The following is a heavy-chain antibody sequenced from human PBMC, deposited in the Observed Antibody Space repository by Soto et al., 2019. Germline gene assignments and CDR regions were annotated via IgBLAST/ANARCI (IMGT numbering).Heavy chain of an antibody. J-gene: IGHJ6*02. Sequence: GXSLRLSNPASGFTFISYGMHWVRQAPGKGLEWVAVISYDGSNKYYADSVKGRFTISRDNSKNTLYLQMNSLRAEDTAVYYCAKDLLHSSSRYYYGMDVWGQGTTVTVSS. V-gene: IGHV3-30*18. CDR1: GFTFISYG. CDR3: AKDLLHSSSRYYYGMDV. CDR2: ISYDGSNK. D-gene: IGHD6-13*01.